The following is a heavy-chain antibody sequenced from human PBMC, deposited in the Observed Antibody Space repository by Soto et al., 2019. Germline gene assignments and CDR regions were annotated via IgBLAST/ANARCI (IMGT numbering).Heavy chain of an antibody. D-gene: IGHD2-15*01. CDR2: IYPGDSDT. Sequence: RESLKISCKGSGYSFTSYWIGWVRQMPGKGLEWMGIIYPGDSDTRYSPSFQGQVTISADKSISTAYLQWSSLKASDTAMYYCARLCSGGSCYSEDWFDPWGQGTLVTVSS. CDR3: ARLCSGGSCYSEDWFDP. J-gene: IGHJ5*02. V-gene: IGHV5-51*01. CDR1: GYSFTSYW.